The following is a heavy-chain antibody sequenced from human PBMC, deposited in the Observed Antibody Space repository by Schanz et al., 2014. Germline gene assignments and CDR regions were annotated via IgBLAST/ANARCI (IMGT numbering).Heavy chain of an antibody. J-gene: IGHJ4*02. CDR2: ISVYTGNT. V-gene: IGHV1-18*01. Sequence: QVQLVQSGAEVKKPGASVRVSCKASGYTFTTYAMSWVRQAPGHGLEWVGWISVYTGNTKYGQKVQGRVTMTTDTSTSTVYMELRSLRSDDTAVYYCARSAGRDFWSGYYTRFDYWGQGTLVTVSS. CDR3: ARSAGRDFWSGYYTRFDY. CDR1: GYTFTTYA. D-gene: IGHD3-3*01.